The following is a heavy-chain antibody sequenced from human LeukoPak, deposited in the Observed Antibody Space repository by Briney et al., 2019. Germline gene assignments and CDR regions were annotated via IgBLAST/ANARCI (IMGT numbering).Heavy chain of an antibody. D-gene: IGHD4-23*01. CDR1: GGTFSSYA. CDR2: IIPIFGTA. Sequence: AASVKVSCKASGGTFSSYAISWVRQAPGQGLEWMGGIIPIFGTANYAQKFQGRVTITADESTGTAYMELSSLRSEDTAVYYCARGPNKSDGGNSGSAWFDPWGQGTLVTVSS. J-gene: IGHJ5*02. CDR3: ARGPNKSDGGNSGSAWFDP. V-gene: IGHV1-69*13.